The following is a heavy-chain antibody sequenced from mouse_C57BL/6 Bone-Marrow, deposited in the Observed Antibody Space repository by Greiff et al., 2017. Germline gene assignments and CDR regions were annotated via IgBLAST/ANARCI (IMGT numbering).Heavy chain of an antibody. Sequence: QVQLQQPGAELVKPGASVKLSCKASGYTFTSYWMHWVKQRPGQGLEWIGMIHPNSGSTNYNEKFKSKATLTVDKSSSTAYMQLSSLTSESSAVYYCARRALDYFDYWGQGTTLTVSS. D-gene: IGHD2-10*02. CDR3: ARRALDYFDY. CDR2: IHPNSGST. CDR1: GYTFTSYW. J-gene: IGHJ2*01. V-gene: IGHV1-64*01.